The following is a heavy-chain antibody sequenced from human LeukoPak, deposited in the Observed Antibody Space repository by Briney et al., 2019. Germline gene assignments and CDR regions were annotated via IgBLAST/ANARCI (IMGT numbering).Heavy chain of an antibody. V-gene: IGHV1-18*01. CDR1: GYTFTNFV. Sequence: ASVKVSCTPSGYTFTNFVISWVRQAPGQGLEWMGWVSGFNGNTNYPQKFQGRVSMTTDSSTSSAYMELTSLRSDDTAVYFCARGSITNRNFDSWGQGTLVTVSS. CDR2: VSGFNGNT. D-gene: IGHD1-14*01. J-gene: IGHJ4*02. CDR3: ARGSITNRNFDS.